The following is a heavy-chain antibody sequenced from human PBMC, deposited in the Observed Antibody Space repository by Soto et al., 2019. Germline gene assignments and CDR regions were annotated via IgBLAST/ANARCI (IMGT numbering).Heavy chain of an antibody. J-gene: IGHJ4*02. D-gene: IGHD5-12*01. V-gene: IGHV3-7*03. CDR1: GFSFSRFW. CDR3: ARFVSGYPDY. CDR2: IKEDGSER. Sequence: GGTLRLFCTASGFSFSRFWMSWVRQAPGKGLEWLGNIKEDGSERYYVDAVKGRFTISRDNAKNSLYLQMSSLRAEDTAVYYCARFVSGYPDYWGQGTLVTVS.